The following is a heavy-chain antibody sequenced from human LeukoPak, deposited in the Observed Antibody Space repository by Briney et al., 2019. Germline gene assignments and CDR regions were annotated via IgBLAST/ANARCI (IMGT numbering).Heavy chain of an antibody. CDR3: ARHRAAALLSGGYDP. V-gene: IGHV4-59*08. CDR2: IYYSGST. D-gene: IGHD6-13*01. CDR1: GGSISSYY. Sequence: SETLSLTCTVSGGSISSYYWSWIRQPPGKGLEWIGYIYYSGSTNYNPFLKSRVTISVDTSKNQFSLKLSSVTAADTAVYYCARHRAAALLSGGYDPWGQGTLVTVSS. J-gene: IGHJ5*02.